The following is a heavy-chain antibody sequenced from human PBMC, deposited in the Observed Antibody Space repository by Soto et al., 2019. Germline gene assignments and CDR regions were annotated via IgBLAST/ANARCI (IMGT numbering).Heavy chain of an antibody. V-gene: IGHV2-5*01. J-gene: IGHJ3*01. CDR1: GFSLSFSGVG. Sequence: QITLKESGPTLVKPTQTLTLTCNFSGFSLSFSGVGVGWIRQPPGKALEWLALINWNGDERYSRSLKSRLNVTKDTSKNQVVLTMTNMDPVDSATYYGACRLRGGNGAFDVWGQGTMVTVSS. D-gene: IGHD2-15*01. CDR3: ACRLRGGNGAFDV. CDR2: INWNGDE.